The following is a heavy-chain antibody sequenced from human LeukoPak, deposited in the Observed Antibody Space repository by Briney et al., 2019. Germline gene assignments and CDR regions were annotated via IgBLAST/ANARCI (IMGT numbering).Heavy chain of an antibody. V-gene: IGHV3-23*01. Sequence: GGSLRLSCAASGFTFSSYGMSWVRQAPGKGLECVSSISGSGGSTNHADSVKGRFTISRDNSKNTLYLQMNSLRAEDTAVYYCARLGYYYGSGSYYGADYWGQGTLVTVSS. CDR2: ISGSGGST. CDR1: GFTFSSYG. D-gene: IGHD3-10*01. J-gene: IGHJ4*02. CDR3: ARLGYYYGSGSYYGADY.